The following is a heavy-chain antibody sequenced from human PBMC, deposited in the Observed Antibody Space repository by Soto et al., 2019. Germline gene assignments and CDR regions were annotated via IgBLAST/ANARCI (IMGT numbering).Heavy chain of an antibody. CDR3: ARSVDSGWFDP. Sequence: GGSLRLSCAASGFTFSDYYMSWIRQAPGKGLEWVSYINSSGSTIYYADSVKGRFTISRDNAKNSLYLQMNSLRAEDTAVYYCARSVDSGWFDPWGQGTLVTVSS. J-gene: IGHJ5*02. CDR2: INSSGSTI. CDR1: GFTFSDYY. V-gene: IGHV3-11*01.